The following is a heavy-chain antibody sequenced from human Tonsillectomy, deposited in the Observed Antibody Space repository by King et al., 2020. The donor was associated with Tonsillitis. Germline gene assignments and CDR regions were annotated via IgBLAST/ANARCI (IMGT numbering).Heavy chain of an antibody. CDR3: ARVCGDYDLYYYYGLDV. CDR1: GFTFSDSY. V-gene: IGHV3-11*01. J-gene: IGHJ6*02. Sequence: VQLVESGGGLVKPRGSLRLSCAASGFTFSDSYMSWIRQAPGKGLEWVSYISRSGSTIHYADSVKGRFTISRDNAKNSLYLQMNSLRAEDTAVYFCARVCGDYDLYYYYGLDVWGQGTTVTVSS. D-gene: IGHD4-17*01. CDR2: ISRSGSTI.